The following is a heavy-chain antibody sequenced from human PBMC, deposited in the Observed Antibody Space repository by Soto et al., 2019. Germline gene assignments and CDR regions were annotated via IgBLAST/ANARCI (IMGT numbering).Heavy chain of an antibody. CDR1: GFAFGSYW. CDR2: ISQDGAIA. J-gene: IGHJ4*02. D-gene: IGHD1-1*01. Sequence: VQLVESGGGLVQPGGSLRLSCAASGFAFGSYWMPWGRQAPGKGLVWVSRISQDGAIATQADSVKGRFTISRDNAKNTLFLQMNSLRADDTAVYYCLRDQRHWNEFADQWGQGTLVTVSS. V-gene: IGHV3-74*01. CDR3: LRDQRHWNEFADQ.